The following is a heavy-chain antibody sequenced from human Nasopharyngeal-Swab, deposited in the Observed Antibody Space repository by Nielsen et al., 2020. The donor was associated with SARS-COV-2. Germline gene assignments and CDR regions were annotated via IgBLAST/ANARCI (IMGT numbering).Heavy chain of an antibody. V-gene: IGHV3-66*01. D-gene: IGHD6-19*01. CDR1: GFSVRDTY. CDR2: VYSAGAT. J-gene: IGHJ4*02. Sequence: GESLKISCAASGFSVRDTYMSWVRQAPGKGLEWVAGVYSAGATYYADSVKGRFTISRDNSKNTLYLQMGSLRAEDTAVYYCAGESFGSDWYVGYFDSWGQGTLVTVSS. CDR3: AGESFGSDWYVGYFDS.